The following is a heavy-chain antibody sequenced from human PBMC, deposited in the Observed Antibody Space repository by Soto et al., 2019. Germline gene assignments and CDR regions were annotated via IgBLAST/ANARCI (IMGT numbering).Heavy chain of an antibody. D-gene: IGHD3-10*01. CDR3: ASDYNAYQRQHVFDI. V-gene: IGHV1-46*02. CDR1: GYSFNSYY. J-gene: IGHJ3*02. CDR2: INPSGAST. Sequence: QVQRVQSGAEGKKPGASVKVACKASGYSFNSYYMHWVRQAPGQGPEWMGVINPSGASTSYAQKFQGRDTMTRDTSTSTVYMELSSLRYEDTALYYCASDYNAYQRQHVFDIWGQGTLVTVSS.